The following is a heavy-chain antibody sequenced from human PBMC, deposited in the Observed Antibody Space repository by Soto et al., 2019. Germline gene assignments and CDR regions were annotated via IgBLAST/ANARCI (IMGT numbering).Heavy chain of an antibody. D-gene: IGHD3-9*01. CDR2: IWYDGSNK. CDR3: ARSHYDILMDYGMDV. J-gene: IGHJ6*02. CDR1: GFTFSSYG. V-gene: IGHV3-33*01. Sequence: GGSLILSCAASGFTFSSYGMHWVRQAPGKGLEWVAVIWYDGSNKYYADSVKGRFTISRDNSKNTLYLQMNSLRAEDTAVYYCARSHYDILMDYGMDVWGQGTTVTVSS.